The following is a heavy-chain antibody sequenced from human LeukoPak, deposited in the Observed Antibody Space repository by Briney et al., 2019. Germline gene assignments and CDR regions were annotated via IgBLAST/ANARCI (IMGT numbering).Heavy chain of an antibody. V-gene: IGHV1-2*02. Sequence: ASVTVSCKASVYPFTVYYLHWVRQAPGQGLEWRGWINPNSGFTNYAQKFQGRVTMTRDTSISTAYMELSRLRSDDTAVYYCARLADCSSSSCRSFDYWGQGTLVTVSS. CDR2: INPNSGFT. D-gene: IGHD2-2*01. CDR3: ARLADCSSSSCRSFDY. J-gene: IGHJ4*02. CDR1: VYPFTVYY.